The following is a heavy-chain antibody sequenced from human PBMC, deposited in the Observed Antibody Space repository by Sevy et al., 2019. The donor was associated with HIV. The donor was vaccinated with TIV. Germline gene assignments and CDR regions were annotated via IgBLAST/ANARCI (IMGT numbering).Heavy chain of an antibody. CDR1: GFIFGSYA. V-gene: IGHV3-30-3*01. J-gene: IGHJ4*02. D-gene: IGHD6-13*01. CDR2: ISYDGSNK. CDR3: ARDPCSGWSSFDY. Sequence: GGSLRLSCAASGFIFGSYAMNWVRQAPGKGLEWVAVISYDGSNKYYADSVKGRFTISRDSSKNTLYLQMHSLRTDDTAVYYCARDPCSGWSSFDYWGQGTMVTVSS.